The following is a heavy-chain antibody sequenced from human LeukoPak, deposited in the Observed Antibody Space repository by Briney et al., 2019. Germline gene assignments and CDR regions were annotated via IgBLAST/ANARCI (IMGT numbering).Heavy chain of an antibody. CDR2: LKHDGST. CDR1: GGSVGGHY. Sequence: SESLSLTCAVDGGSVGGHYWSWIRQPPGRGRGWIGELKHDGSTNSQPSLKSRATRSVATSKNRSSLKLSSVPAADTAVYYCARGPDYGDSDSPFDYWGQGTLVTVSS. J-gene: IGHJ4*02. V-gene: IGHV4-34*01. CDR3: ARGPDYGDSDSPFDY. D-gene: IGHD4-17*01.